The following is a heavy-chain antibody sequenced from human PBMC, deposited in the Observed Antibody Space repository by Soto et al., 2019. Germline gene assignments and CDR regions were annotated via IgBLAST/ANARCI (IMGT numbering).Heavy chain of an antibody. Sequence: GSLRLSCAASGFTFSSYGMHWVRQAPGKGLEWVAVIWYDGSNKYYVDSVKGRFTISRDNSKNTLFLQMNSLRAEDTAVYYCARDGGYARFFDYWGQGTLVTVSS. V-gene: IGHV3-33*01. CDR3: ARDGGYARFFDY. CDR2: IWYDGSNK. D-gene: IGHD2-2*01. J-gene: IGHJ4*02. CDR1: GFTFSSYG.